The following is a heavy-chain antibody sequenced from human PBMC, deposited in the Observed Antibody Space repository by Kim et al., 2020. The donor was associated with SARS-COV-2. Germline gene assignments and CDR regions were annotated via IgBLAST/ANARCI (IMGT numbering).Heavy chain of an antibody. D-gene: IGHD6-25*01. J-gene: IGHJ5*02. CDR3: ARGGSGGRWFDP. V-gene: IGHV4-59*09. Sequence: NDNPSLKSRVTISVDTSKSQFSLKLSSVTAADTAVYYCARGGSGGRWFDPWGQGTLVTVSS.